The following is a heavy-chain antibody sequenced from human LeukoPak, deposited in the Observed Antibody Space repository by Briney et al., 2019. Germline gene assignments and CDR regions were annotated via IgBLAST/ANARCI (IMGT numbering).Heavy chain of an antibody. J-gene: IGHJ5*02. CDR2: MNPNSGYK. Sequence: ASVKVSCKASGYTFTNYDINWVRQATGQGLEWMGWMNPNSGYKGYAQKFQGRVTMTRNTSISTAYMELSSLRSEDTATYYCAREFNNSGFGFDPWGQGTLVTVSS. CDR3: AREFNNSGFGFDP. CDR1: GYTFTNYD. D-gene: IGHD1-1*01. V-gene: IGHV1-8*01.